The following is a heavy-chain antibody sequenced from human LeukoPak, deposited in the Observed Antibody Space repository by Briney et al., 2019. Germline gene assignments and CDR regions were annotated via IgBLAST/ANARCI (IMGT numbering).Heavy chain of an antibody. CDR3: ARGSGAKNTKRNWFDP. Sequence: ASVTVSCKASGYTFTSYYMHWVRQAPGQGLEWMGIINPSGGSTSYAQKFQGRVTITRDTSTSTVYMELSSLRSEDTAVYYCARGSGAKNTKRNWFDPWGQGTLVTVSS. J-gene: IGHJ5*02. D-gene: IGHD4/OR15-4a*01. CDR2: INPSGGST. V-gene: IGHV1-46*01. CDR1: GYTFTSYY.